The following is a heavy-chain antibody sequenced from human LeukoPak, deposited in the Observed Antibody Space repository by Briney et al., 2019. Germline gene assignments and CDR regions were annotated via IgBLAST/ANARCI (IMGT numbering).Heavy chain of an antibody. CDR1: GFAFSSYA. CDR3: AKVSYGVLDY. J-gene: IGHJ4*02. D-gene: IGHD4-17*01. CDR2: ISGSGGST. V-gene: IGHV3-23*01. Sequence: GGSLRLSCAASGFAFSSYAMSWVRQTPRKGLEWVSSISGSGGSTYYADAVKGRFAISRDNSKNTLSLQMNSLRAEDTAIYYCAKVSYGVLDYWGQGTLVTVSS.